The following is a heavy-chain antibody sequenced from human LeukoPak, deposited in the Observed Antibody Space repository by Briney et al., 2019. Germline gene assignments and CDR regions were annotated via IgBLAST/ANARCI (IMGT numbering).Heavy chain of an antibody. CDR1: GGSISSSNW. CDR2: IYHRGST. J-gene: IGHJ5*02. Sequence: PAGTLSLTCDVSGGSISSSNWWSRVRQPPGKGVGWIGEIYHRGSTNYNPSLKGRVTISVDKSNNQFSLTLSSVTAADTAVYYCARDGICSGGSCYSSRFDPWGQGTLVTVSS. D-gene: IGHD2-15*01. CDR3: ARDGICSGGSCYSSRFDP. V-gene: IGHV4-4*02.